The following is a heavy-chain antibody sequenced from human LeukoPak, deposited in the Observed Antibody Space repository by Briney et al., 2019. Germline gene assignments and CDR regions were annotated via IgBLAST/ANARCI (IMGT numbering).Heavy chain of an antibody. CDR3: ARGDYSYYYGSGSSFDY. CDR1: GYTFTSYY. V-gene: IGHV1-46*01. CDR2: INPSGGST. J-gene: IGHJ4*02. Sequence: ASVKVSCKASGYTFTSYYMHWVRQAPGQGLEWMGIINPSGGSTSYAQKFQGRVTMTSDMSTSTVYMELSSLRSEDTAVYYCARGDYSYYYGSGSSFDYWGQGTLVTVSS. D-gene: IGHD3-10*01.